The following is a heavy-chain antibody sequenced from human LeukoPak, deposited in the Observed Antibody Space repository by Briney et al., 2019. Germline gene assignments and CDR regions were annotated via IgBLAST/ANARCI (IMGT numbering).Heavy chain of an antibody. CDR2: IYYSGST. D-gene: IGHD1-26*01. J-gene: IGHJ4*02. V-gene: IGHV4-59*01. CDR1: GGSISSYY. Sequence: SETLSLTCTVSGGSISSYYWSWIRQPPGKGLEWIGYIYYSGSTNHNPSLKSRVTISVDTSKNQFSLKLSSVTAADTAVYYCARTAGSGSYFYPDYWGQGTLVTVSS. CDR3: ARTAGSGSYFYPDY.